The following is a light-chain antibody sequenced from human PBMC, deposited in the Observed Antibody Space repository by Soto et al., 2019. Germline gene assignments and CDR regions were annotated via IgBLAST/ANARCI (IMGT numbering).Light chain of an antibody. CDR2: AVG. V-gene: IGLV2-14*01. J-gene: IGLJ1*01. CDR1: SDDIGAYDY. CDR3: SSYRSSDTLEV. Sequence: QSVLTQPSSVSASPGQSISISCTGTSDDIGAYDYVSWYQQHPGKAPKLILYAVGNRPSGVSTRFSGSKSGNTASLTISGAQADDEADYYCSSYRSSDTLEVFGTGTKVTVL.